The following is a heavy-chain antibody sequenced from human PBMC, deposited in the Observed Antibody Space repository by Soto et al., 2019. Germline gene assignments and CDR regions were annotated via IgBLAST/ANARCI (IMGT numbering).Heavy chain of an antibody. CDR1: GFTFSSYA. CDR3: ARDSGEPPIYYGMDV. J-gene: IGHJ6*02. V-gene: IGHV3-30-3*01. D-gene: IGHD3-10*01. CDR2: ISYDGSNK. Sequence: QVQLVESGGGVVQPGRSLRLSCAASGFTFSSYAMHWVRQAPGKGLEWVAVISYDGSNKYYADSVKGRFTISRDNSKNTLYLQMNSLRAEDTAVYYCARDSGEPPIYYGMDVWCQGTTVTVSS.